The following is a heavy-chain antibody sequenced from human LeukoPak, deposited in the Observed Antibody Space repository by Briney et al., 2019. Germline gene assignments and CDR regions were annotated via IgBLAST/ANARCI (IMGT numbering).Heavy chain of an antibody. Sequence: PGGSLRLSCAASGFTFSSYSMNWVRQAPGKGLEWVSSISSSSSYIYYADSVKGRFTISRDNAKNSLYLQMNSLRAEDTAVYYCARDRTDEYYYGSGTFEYWGQGTLVTVSS. J-gene: IGHJ4*02. CDR2: ISSSSSYI. CDR3: ARDRTDEYYYGSGTFEY. D-gene: IGHD3-10*01. CDR1: GFTFSSYS. V-gene: IGHV3-21*04.